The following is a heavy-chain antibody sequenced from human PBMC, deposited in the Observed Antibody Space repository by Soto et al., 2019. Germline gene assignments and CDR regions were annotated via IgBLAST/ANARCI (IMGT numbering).Heavy chain of an antibody. V-gene: IGHV3-64*01. Sequence: GGSLRLSCAASGFTFSSYAMHWVRQAPGKGLEYVSAISSNGGSTYYANSVKGRFTISRDNSKNTLYLQMGSLRAEDMAVYYCARDLDYGDYFFFPGWFDPWGQGTLVTVSS. J-gene: IGHJ5*02. CDR1: GFTFSSYA. CDR2: ISSNGGST. CDR3: ARDLDYGDYFFFPGWFDP. D-gene: IGHD4-17*01.